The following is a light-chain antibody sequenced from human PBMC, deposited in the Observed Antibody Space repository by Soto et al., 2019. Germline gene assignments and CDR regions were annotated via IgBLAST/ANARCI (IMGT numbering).Light chain of an antibody. CDR3: SSFAGGGNPVR. CDR1: SSDVGGDNY. CDR2: EVT. J-gene: IGLJ2*01. V-gene: IGLV2-8*01. Sequence: QSALTQPPSASGSLGQSVTISCTGTSSDVGGDNYVSWHQQHPGKAPKLMIYEVTTRPSGVPDRFSGSKSGNTASLTVSGLQAEDESDYYCSSFAGGGNPVRFGGGTKLTVL.